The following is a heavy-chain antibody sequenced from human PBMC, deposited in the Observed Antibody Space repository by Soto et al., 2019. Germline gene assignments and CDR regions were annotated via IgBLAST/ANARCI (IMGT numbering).Heavy chain of an antibody. Sequence: SETLSLTCAVSGGSISSGGYSWSWTRQHPGKGLEWIGHIYNSGSTDYNPSLKSRVIISRDTSKNQFSLKVSSVTAADTALYYCTRVHYDILNGHLFRMDVWGQGTTVTV. CDR3: TRVHYDILNGHLFRMDV. V-gene: IGHV4-31*11. CDR1: GGSISSGGYS. D-gene: IGHD3-9*01. CDR2: IYNSGST. J-gene: IGHJ6*02.